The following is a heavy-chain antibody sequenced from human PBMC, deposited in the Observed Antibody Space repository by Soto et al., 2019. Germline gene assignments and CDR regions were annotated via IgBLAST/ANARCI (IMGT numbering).Heavy chain of an antibody. CDR1: GYTFRNFG. CDR3: ARESSYFVY. J-gene: IGHJ4*02. D-gene: IGHD2-2*01. CDR2: ISAYNANA. Sequence: QIQLLQSGAEVKKPGASVKVTCKASGYTFRNFGISWVRQAPGQGLEWMGWISAYNANANYAQKFQGRLTMTADTSSSTAYMELRRLRFDDTAVYYCARESSYFVYVGQRTLVTVSS. V-gene: IGHV1-18*01.